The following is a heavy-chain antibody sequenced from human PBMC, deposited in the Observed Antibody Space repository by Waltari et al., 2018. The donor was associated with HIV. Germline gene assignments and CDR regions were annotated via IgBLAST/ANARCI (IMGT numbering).Heavy chain of an antibody. V-gene: IGHV3-48*01. CDR1: GFFFNTYS. D-gene: IGHD2-15*01. CDR2: ITSSSSTI. J-gene: IGHJ6*02. Sequence: EVQLVETGGDLVQPGGSLRLSCAVSGFFFNTYSMNWVRQAPGKRREWISYITSSSSTIYYADSVKGRFTISIDNAKNSLYLQMNSLRAEDTAVYYCARQMVVAGTPYYGLDVWGQGTTVTVSS. CDR3: ARQMVVAGTPYYGLDV.